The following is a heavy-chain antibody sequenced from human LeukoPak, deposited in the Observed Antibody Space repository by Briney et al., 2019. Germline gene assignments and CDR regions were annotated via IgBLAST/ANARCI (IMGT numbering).Heavy chain of an antibody. J-gene: IGHJ4*02. Sequence: GGSLRLSCAASGFTFSSYSMNWVRQAPGKGLEWASAISGSGGSTYYADSVKGRFTISRDDSKNTLYLQMNSLRAEDTAVYYCAKDRESAAALGEYYFDYWGQGTLVTVSS. CDR2: ISGSGGST. CDR3: AKDRESAAALGEYYFDY. V-gene: IGHV3-23*01. CDR1: GFTFSSYS. D-gene: IGHD6-13*01.